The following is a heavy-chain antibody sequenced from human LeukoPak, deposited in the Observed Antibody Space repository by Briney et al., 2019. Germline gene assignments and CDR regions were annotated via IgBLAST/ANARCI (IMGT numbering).Heavy chain of an antibody. CDR2: ISYDGSNK. CDR1: GFTFSSYA. J-gene: IGHJ3*02. D-gene: IGHD1-20*01. CDR3: ARDGNWNDGDAFDI. Sequence: GGSLRLSCAASGFTFSSYAMHWVRQAPGKGLEWVAVISYDGSNKYYADSVKGRFTTSRDNSKDTLYLQMNSLRAEDTAVYYCARDGNWNDGDAFDIWGQGTMVTVSS. V-gene: IGHV3-30-3*01.